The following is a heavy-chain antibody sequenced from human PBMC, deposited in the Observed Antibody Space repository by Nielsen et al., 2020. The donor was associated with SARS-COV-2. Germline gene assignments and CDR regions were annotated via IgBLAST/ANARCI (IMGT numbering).Heavy chain of an antibody. CDR2: ISSSSSYT. CDR3: ARVPALTTVINPWDYGMDV. J-gene: IGHJ6*02. CDR1: GFTFSDYY. V-gene: IGHV3-11*05. D-gene: IGHD4-17*01. Sequence: GGSLRLSCAASGFTFSDYYMSWIRQAPGKGLEWVSYISSSSSYTNYADSVKGRFTISRDNAKNSLYLQMNSLRAEDTAVYYCARVPALTTVINPWDYGMDVWGQGTTVTVSS.